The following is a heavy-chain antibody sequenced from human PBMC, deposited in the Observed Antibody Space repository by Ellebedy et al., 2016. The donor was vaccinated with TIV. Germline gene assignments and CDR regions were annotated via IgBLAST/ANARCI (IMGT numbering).Heavy chain of an antibody. CDR2: ISVTGDLT. CDR1: GFTFSSYS. CDR3: AKIAVSGLWYFDL. D-gene: IGHD6-19*01. Sequence: PGGSLRLSCEASGFTFSSYSMNWVRQTPGKGLGWVSSISVTGDLTYYADSVKGRFTVSRDNSKNTLYLQMNSLRAEDTAIYYCAKIAVSGLWYFDLWGRGTLVTVSS. V-gene: IGHV3-23*01. J-gene: IGHJ2*01.